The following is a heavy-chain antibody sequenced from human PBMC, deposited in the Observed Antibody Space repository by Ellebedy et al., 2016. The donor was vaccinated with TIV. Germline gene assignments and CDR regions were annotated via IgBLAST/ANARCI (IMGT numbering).Heavy chain of an antibody. CDR1: GCSISSHC. V-gene: IGHV4-59*11. Sequence: MPSETLSLTCTASGCSISSHCWSWVRQPPGNELEWIGYIYYSGSTKYNPSLKSRVTISVDTSKNQFSLKLGSVTAADTPVSYCAMTYEEFWSGFSAPYYFEYWGQGTLVTVSS. D-gene: IGHD3-3*01. CDR2: IYYSGST. CDR3: AMTYEEFWSGFSAPYYFEY. J-gene: IGHJ4*02.